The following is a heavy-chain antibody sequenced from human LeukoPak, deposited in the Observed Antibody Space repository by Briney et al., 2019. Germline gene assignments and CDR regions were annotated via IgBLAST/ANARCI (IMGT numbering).Heavy chain of an antibody. V-gene: IGHV3-7*01. Sequence: GGSLGLSCAASGFTFSSYWMSWVRQAPGKGLEWVANIKQDGSEKYYVDSVKGRFTISRDNAKNSLYLQMNSLRAEDTAVYYCARGPRAPSPYYYYMDVWGKGTTVTVSS. J-gene: IGHJ6*03. CDR1: GFTFSSYW. CDR2: IKQDGSEK. CDR3: ARGPRAPSPYYYYMDV.